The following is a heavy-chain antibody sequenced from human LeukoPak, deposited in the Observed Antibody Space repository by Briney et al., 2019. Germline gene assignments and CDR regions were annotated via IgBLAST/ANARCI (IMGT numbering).Heavy chain of an antibody. D-gene: IGHD4-17*01. V-gene: IGHV4-38-2*02. CDR3: ARVGTYDYGDYEH. CDR2: IYHSGST. Sequence: SETLSLTCTVSGYSISSGYYWGWIRQPPGKGLEWIGSIYHSGSTYYNPSLKSRVTISVDTSKSQFSLKLSSVTAADTAVYYCARVGTYDYGDYEHWGQGTLVTVSS. J-gene: IGHJ4*02. CDR1: GYSISSGYY.